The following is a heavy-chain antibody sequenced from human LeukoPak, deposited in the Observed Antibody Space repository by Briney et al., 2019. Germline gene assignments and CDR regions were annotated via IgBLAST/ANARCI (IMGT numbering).Heavy chain of an antibody. CDR1: GGSVSGGNFY. D-gene: IGHD2-2*02. J-gene: IGHJ4*02. CDR3: ARAYTSWSFDS. Sequence: SETLSLTCTVSGGSVSGGNFYWSRIRQPPGQGLGWVGYMYYSGNTKYNPSLKSRVTISVDTSKNQFSLRLTSVTAADTAVYYCARAYTSWSFDSWGQGTLVTVSS. CDR2: MYYSGNT. V-gene: IGHV4-61*01.